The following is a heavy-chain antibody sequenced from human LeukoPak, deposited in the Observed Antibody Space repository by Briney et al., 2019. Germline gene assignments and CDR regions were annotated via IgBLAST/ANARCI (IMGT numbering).Heavy chain of an antibody. Sequence: PGESLRLSCAASGFTFSNYAMTWVRQAPGKGLEWVSSISSSSTYIYYADSVRGRFTISRDNAKNSLYLQMNSLRAEDTAVYYCARDLGYSGSYIDYWGQGSLVTVSS. CDR1: GFTFSNYA. D-gene: IGHD1-26*01. CDR3: ARDLGYSGSYIDY. J-gene: IGHJ4*02. CDR2: ISSSSTYI. V-gene: IGHV3-21*01.